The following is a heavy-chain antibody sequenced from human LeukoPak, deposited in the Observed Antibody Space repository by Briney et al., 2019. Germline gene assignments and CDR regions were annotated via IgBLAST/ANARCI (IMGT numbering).Heavy chain of an antibody. J-gene: IGHJ4*02. CDR3: ARGYCSAGRCLDY. CDR2: INPHSGGT. Sequence: SVKVSCKASGYTFTGYYMHWVRLAPGQGVEWMGWINPHSGGTKYAQKFQDRVTMTRDTSISTAYMEVSRLRSDDTAVYYCARGYCSAGRCLDYWGQGTLVTVSS. CDR1: GYTFTGYY. V-gene: IGHV1-2*02. D-gene: IGHD2-15*01.